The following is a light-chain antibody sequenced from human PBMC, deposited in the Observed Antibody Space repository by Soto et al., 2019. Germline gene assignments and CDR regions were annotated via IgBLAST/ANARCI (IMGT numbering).Light chain of an antibody. V-gene: IGKV3-15*01. CDR3: QQYNNWPRGT. CDR2: GAY. CDR1: QSVSSN. J-gene: IGKJ1*01. Sequence: ELVMTQSPATLSLSPGDSATLSCRGSQSVSSNLAWYQQKPGQAPRLLIYGAYTRATGIPARFSGSGSGTEFTLTISSLQSEDFAVYYGQQYNNWPRGTCGQGTKVDIK.